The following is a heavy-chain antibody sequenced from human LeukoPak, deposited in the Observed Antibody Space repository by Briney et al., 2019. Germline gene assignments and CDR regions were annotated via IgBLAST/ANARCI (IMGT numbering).Heavy chain of an antibody. J-gene: IGHJ4*02. CDR3: AILLRLHSSSWYGRFDY. D-gene: IGHD6-13*01. CDR1: GGTFSSYA. V-gene: IGHV1-69*13. Sequence: EASVKVSCKASGGTFSSYAISWVRQAPGQGLEWMGGIIPIFGTANYAQKFQGRVTITADESTSTAYMELSSLRSEDTAVYYCAILLRLHSSSWYGRFDYWGQGTLVTVSS. CDR2: IIPIFGTA.